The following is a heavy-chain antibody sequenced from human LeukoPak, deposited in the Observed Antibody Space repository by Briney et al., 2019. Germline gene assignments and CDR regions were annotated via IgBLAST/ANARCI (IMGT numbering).Heavy chain of an antibody. CDR1: GFTFSSSE. CDR2: ISSGGTTI. CDR3: ASQPYGRFGY. D-gene: IGHD3-16*01. V-gene: IGHV3-48*03. J-gene: IGHJ4*02. Sequence: GGSLRLSCAASGFTFSSSEMNWVRQAPGKGLEWVSYISSGGTTIYYADSVKGRFTISRDNAKNSLYLQMNSLRAEDTAVYYCASQPYGRFGYWGQGTPVTVSS.